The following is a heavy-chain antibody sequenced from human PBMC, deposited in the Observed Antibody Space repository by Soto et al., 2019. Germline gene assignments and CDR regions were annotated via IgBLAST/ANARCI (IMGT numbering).Heavy chain of an antibody. D-gene: IGHD1-26*01. V-gene: IGHV1-69*12. J-gene: IGHJ6*02. CDR2: IIPIFRTP. CDR3: ARDTERQRIGENYYSAMDV. Sequence: QVQLVQSGAEVKKPGSSVKVSCKASGGTFNTFAISWVRQAPGQGFEWLGGIIPIFRTPDYAQKFQGRVTIIADESASTAYMELSSLGSDATAVYYCARDTERQRIGENYYSAMDVWGQGTTVTVSS. CDR1: GGTFNTFA.